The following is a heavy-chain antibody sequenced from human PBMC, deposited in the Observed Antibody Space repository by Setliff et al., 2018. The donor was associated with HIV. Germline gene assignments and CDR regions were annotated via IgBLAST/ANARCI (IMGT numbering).Heavy chain of an antibody. D-gene: IGHD5-12*01. Sequence: ASVKVSCKASGYTFTTYDINWVRQATGQGLEWMGWMNPNSGNTGYTQEFQGRVTMTTDTSTNTAHMELIRPRFDDTAVYYCARAHFLVAMTRNWFDPWGQGTLVTVSS. J-gene: IGHJ5*02. V-gene: IGHV1-8*02. CDR2: MNPNSGNT. CDR3: ARAHFLVAMTRNWFDP. CDR1: GYTFTTYD.